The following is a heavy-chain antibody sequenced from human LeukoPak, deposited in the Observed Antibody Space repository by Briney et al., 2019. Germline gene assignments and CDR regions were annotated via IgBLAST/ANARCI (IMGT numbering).Heavy chain of an antibody. D-gene: IGHD2-15*01. Sequence: SVTLSLTCTVSGGSISSYWSWIRQPPGKGLEWIGYIYYSGSTNYNPSLKSRVTISVDTSKNQFSLRLSSVTAADTAVYYCARQAYCSGGSCWGFDYWGQGTLVTVSS. CDR2: IYYSGST. CDR1: GGSISSY. J-gene: IGHJ4*02. V-gene: IGHV4-59*08. CDR3: ARQAYCSGGSCWGFDY.